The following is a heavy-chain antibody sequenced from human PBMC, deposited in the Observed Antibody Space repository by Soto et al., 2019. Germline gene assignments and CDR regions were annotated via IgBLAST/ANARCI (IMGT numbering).Heavy chain of an antibody. CDR1: GGSLSGYY. Sequence: QVQLRQWGAGLLKPSETLSLNCAVTGGSLSGYYWSWIRQAPGKGLEWIGEVKDGGHTNYSPSLRGRVTISSDTSNNQFSLRLNSVTAADTGVYYCARGQEGVVATHWDQGSLVTVSS. J-gene: IGHJ4*02. D-gene: IGHD5-12*01. CDR2: VKDGGHT. CDR3: ARGQEGVVATH. V-gene: IGHV4-34*01.